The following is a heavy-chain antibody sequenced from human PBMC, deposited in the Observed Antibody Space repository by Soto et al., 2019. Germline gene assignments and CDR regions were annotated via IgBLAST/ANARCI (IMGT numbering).Heavy chain of an antibody. J-gene: IGHJ5*02. D-gene: IGHD6-19*01. Sequence: EVQMLESGGGLVQPGGSLRLSCAASGFALSNNGMTWARQAPGKGLEWVSDITGSGGRTYYADSVKGRFTISRDNSKNTLYLQMNSLRAEDSAVYYCSGHGSGSAWGQGTLVTVAS. CDR2: ITGSGGRT. V-gene: IGHV3-23*01. CDR1: GFALSNNG. CDR3: SGHGSGSA.